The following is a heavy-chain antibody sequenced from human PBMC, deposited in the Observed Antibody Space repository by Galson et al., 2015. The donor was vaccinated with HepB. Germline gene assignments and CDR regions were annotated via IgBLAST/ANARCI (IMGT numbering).Heavy chain of an antibody. V-gene: IGHV5-51*01. CDR3: ARRPKSSVVVVAATGYWYFDL. CDR2: IYPGDSDT. J-gene: IGHJ2*01. Sequence: QSGAEVKKPGESLKISCKGSGYSFTSYWIGWVRQMPGKGLEWMGIIYPGDSDTRYSPSFQGQVTISADKSISTAYLQWSSLKASDTAMYYCARRPKSSVVVVAATGYWYFDLWGRGTLVTVSS. D-gene: IGHD2-15*01. CDR1: GYSFTSYW.